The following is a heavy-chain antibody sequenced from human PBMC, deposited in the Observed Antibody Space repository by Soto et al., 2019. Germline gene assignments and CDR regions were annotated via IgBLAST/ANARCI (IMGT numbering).Heavy chain of an antibody. CDR2: IYHSGST. CDR3: ARRIVATETVDY. Sequence: SETLSLTCTVSGDSISRGGYYWNWLRQHPRKGLEWIGYIYHSGSTIYNPSLKSRVTISVDTSKNQFSLTVTSVTAADTTVYYCARRIVATETVDYWGQGTLVTISS. CDR1: GDSISRGGYY. D-gene: IGHD5-12*01. V-gene: IGHV4-31*03. J-gene: IGHJ4*02.